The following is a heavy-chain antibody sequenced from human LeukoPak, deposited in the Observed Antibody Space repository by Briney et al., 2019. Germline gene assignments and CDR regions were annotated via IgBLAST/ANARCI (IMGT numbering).Heavy chain of an antibody. V-gene: IGHV4-39*07. D-gene: IGHD2-8*01. CDR1: GGSIRSSSYY. Sequence: SETLSLTCTVSGGSIRSSSYYWVWIRQPPGKGLEWIGSIYYSETTYYSPSLKSRVSISVDRSKNQFSLKLSSVTAADTAVYYCARISVFDTNWFDPWGQGTLVTVSS. CDR2: IYYSETT. J-gene: IGHJ5*02. CDR3: ARISVFDTNWFDP.